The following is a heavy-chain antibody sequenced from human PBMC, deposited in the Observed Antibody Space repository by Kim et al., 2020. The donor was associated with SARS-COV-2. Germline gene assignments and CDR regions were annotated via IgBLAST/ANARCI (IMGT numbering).Heavy chain of an antibody. CDR1: GYSISSGYY. V-gene: IGHV4-38-2*02. J-gene: IGHJ4*02. D-gene: IGHD3-10*01. CDR2: IYHSGST. Sequence: SETLSHTCTVSGYSISSGYYWGWIRQPPGKGLEWIGSIYHSGSTYYNPSLKSRVTISVDTSKNQFSLKLSSVTAADTAVYYCARESYYYGTDYWGQGTLV. CDR3: ARESYYYGTDY.